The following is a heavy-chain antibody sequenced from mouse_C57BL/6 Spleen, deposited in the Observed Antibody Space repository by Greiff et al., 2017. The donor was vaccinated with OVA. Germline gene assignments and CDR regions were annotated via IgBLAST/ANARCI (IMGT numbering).Heavy chain of an antibody. CDR3: AVAYYSNSWFAD. CDR2: IWSGGST. CDR1: GFSLTSYG. V-gene: IGHV2-2*01. D-gene: IGHD2-5*01. J-gene: IGHJ3*01. Sequence: VQLQQSGPGLVQPSQSLSITCTVSGFSLTSYGVHWVRQSPGKGLEWLGVIWSGGSTDYTAAFISRLSISKDNSKSQVFFKMNSLQADDTAIYYWAVAYYSNSWFADWGQGTLVTVSA.